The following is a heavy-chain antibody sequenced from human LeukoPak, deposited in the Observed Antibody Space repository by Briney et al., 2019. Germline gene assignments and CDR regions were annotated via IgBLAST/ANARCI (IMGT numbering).Heavy chain of an antibody. D-gene: IGHD1-26*01. V-gene: IGHV3-66*01. Sequence: GGSLRLSCAASGVTFSSNYMTWVRQAPGKGLEWLSVIYSGGDTYYADSVKGRFSISRDNSKNTLYLQMNTLRAEDTALYYCARRSGEGFFDYWGQGTLVTVSS. CDR1: GVTFSSNY. CDR3: ARRSGEGFFDY. CDR2: IYSGGDT. J-gene: IGHJ4*02.